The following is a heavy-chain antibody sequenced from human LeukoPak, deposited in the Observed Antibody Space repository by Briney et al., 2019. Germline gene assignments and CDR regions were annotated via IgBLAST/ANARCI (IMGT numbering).Heavy chain of an antibody. D-gene: IGHD5-12*01. CDR1: GGSISSGSCC. CDR3: ARTIVATVNFDY. J-gene: IGHJ4*02. Sequence: SETLSLTCTVSGGSISSGSCCWRWSRHPAGRRQGWIGRIYTSGSTNYTPSLKSRVTISVDTSKNQFSLKLSSVTAADTAVYYCARTIVATVNFDYWGQGTLVTVSS. V-gene: IGHV4-61*02. CDR2: IYTSGST.